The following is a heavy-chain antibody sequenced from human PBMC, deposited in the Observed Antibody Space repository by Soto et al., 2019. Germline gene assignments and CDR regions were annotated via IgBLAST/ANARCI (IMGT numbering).Heavy chain of an antibody. Sequence: EVQLVESGGGLVKPGGSLRLSCAASGFTFSSYSMNWVRQAPGKGLECVSSISSGSSYIYYADSVKGRFTISRDNAKNSLYMQRNSLRAEDTAVYYCARSSGGSWKLWNYYGMDVWGQGPTVTVSS. J-gene: IGHJ6*02. V-gene: IGHV3-21*06. CDR1: GFTFSSYS. CDR2: ISSGSSYI. D-gene: IGHD5-12*01. CDR3: ARSSGGSWKLWNYYGMDV.